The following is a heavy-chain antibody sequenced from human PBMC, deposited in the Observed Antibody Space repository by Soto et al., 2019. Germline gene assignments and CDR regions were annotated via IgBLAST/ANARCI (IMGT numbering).Heavy chain of an antibody. V-gene: IGHV4-61*01. CDR1: GGSVSSGSYY. D-gene: IGHD3-10*01. CDR2: IYYSGST. Sequence: PSETLSLTCTVSGGSVSSGSYYWSWIRQPPGKGLEWIGYIYYSGSTNYNPSLKSRVTISVDTSKNQFSLKLSSVTAADTAVYYCARELNYGSGSSFYYYGMDVWGQGTTVTVSS. CDR3: ARELNYGSGSSFYYYGMDV. J-gene: IGHJ6*02.